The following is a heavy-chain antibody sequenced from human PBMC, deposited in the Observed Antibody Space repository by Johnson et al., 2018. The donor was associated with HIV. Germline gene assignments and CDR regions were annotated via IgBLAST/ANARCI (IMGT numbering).Heavy chain of an antibody. CDR1: GFTFTNAW. CDR2: IKSETDGGRI. D-gene: IGHD5-18*01. Sequence: MQLVESGGGLVQPGGSLRLSCAASGFTFTNAWMSWVRQAPGKGLEWVGRIKSETDGGRIDYAAPVKGRFSISRDDAKNILYLQMNRLKIEDTAVYFCTAESAIHLRLIDAFDIWGQGTMVTVSS. V-gene: IGHV3-15*01. J-gene: IGHJ3*02. CDR3: TAESAIHLRLIDAFDI.